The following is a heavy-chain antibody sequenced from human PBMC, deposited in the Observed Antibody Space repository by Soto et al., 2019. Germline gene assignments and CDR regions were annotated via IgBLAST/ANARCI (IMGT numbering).Heavy chain of an antibody. CDR1: GFTFSSYA. CDR2: ISGSGGST. CDR3: AKGMGVPAAIYVDMEYFDY. V-gene: IGHV3-23*01. J-gene: IGHJ4*02. D-gene: IGHD2-2*01. Sequence: GGSLRLSCAASGFTFSSYAMSWVRQAPGKGLEWVSAISGSGGSTYYADSVKGRFTISRDNSKNTLYLQMNSLRAEDTAVYYCAKGMGVPAAIYVDMEYFDYWGQGTLVTVSS.